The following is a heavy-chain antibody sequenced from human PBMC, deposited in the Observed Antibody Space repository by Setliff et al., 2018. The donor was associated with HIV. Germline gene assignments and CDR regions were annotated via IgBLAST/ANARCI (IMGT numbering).Heavy chain of an antibody. CDR2: IYWDDDK. J-gene: IGHJ3*02. V-gene: IGHV2-5*05. Sequence: SGPMLVNPTQTLTLTCTFSGFSLTTSGVGVGWIRQPPGKALEWLALIYWDDDKRYGPSLKTRLTITRDTSKNQVVLTMTNVDSVDTATYYCAEGRFGANDAFDIWGQGTMVTVSS. CDR1: GFSLTTSGVG. D-gene: IGHD3-10*01. CDR3: AEGRFGANDAFDI.